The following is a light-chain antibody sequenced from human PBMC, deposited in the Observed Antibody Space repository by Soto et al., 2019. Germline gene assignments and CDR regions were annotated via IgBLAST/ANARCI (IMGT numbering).Light chain of an antibody. V-gene: IGKV3-15*01. CDR1: QYFYSN. CDR2: RAS. Sequence: ATLAVSKREGATLSFRSSQYFYSNVAWYQLRPGQAPRLLIYRASTRATGIPARFSGSGSGTEFTLTISSLQSEDFTVYSGLQYHKLWAFGQGSMVDI. CDR3: LQYHKLWA. J-gene: IGKJ1*01.